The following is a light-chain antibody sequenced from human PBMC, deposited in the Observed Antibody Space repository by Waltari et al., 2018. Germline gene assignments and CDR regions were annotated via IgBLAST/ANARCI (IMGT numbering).Light chain of an antibody. J-gene: IGLJ1*01. Sequence: SALTQPRPASGSPGQSVTIPCAGSCRAVAGSNNVSCYQHHPGKAPKLIIYEVTKRPSGVPDRFSGSKSGNTASLTVSGLQAEDESDYYCSSYGGSNNFYVFGTGTKVSVL. CDR2: EVT. V-gene: IGLV2-8*01. CDR1: CRAVAGSNN. CDR3: SSYGGSNNFYV.